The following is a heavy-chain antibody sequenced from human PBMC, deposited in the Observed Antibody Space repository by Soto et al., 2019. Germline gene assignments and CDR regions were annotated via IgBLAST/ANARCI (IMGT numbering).Heavy chain of an antibody. V-gene: IGHV3-7*01. CDR2: IKHDGSEK. D-gene: IGHD3-3*01. J-gene: IGHJ4*02. CDR1: GFTFSSYW. Sequence: GGSLRLSCAASGFTFSSYWMSWVRQAPGKGLEWVANIKHDGSEKYYVDSVKGRFTISRDNAKNSLYLQMNSLRAEDAAVYYCARALDFWSAYFDYWGQGSLVTVSS. CDR3: ARALDFWSAYFDY.